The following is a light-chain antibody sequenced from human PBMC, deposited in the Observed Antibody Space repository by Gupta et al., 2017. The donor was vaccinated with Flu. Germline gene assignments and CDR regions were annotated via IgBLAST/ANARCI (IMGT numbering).Light chain of an antibody. Sequence: DIVMTQSPDSLAVSLGERATINCKSSQSVLHSSINRNYLAWYQHKPGQSPKLLIYWASTRQSGVPDRFSGSGSGTDFTLTSSGLQAEDVAIYYCQQYYTTPTFGQGTKLEIK. J-gene: IGKJ2*01. CDR1: QSVLHSSINRNY. V-gene: IGKV4-1*01. CDR3: QQYYTTPT. CDR2: WAS.